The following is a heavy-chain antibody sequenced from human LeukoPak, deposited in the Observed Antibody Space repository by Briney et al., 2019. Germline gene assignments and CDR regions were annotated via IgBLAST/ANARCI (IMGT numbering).Heavy chain of an antibody. CDR3: AIELGITMVRGVVNDY. CDR2: INPNSGGT. D-gene: IGHD3-10*01. V-gene: IGHV1-2*02. J-gene: IGHJ4*02. CDR1: GYTFTGYY. Sequence: ASVKVSCKASGYTFTGYYMHWVRQAPGQGLEWMGWINPNSGGTNYAQKFQGRVTMTRDTSISTAYMELSRLRSDDTAVYYCAIELGITMVRGVVNDYWGQGTLVTVSS.